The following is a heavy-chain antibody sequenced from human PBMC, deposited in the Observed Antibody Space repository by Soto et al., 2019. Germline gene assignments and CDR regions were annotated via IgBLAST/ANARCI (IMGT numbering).Heavy chain of an antibody. D-gene: IGHD3-3*01. V-gene: IGHV4-31*03. CDR1: GGSFSSGGYY. J-gene: IGHJ6*02. CDR2: IYYSGST. Sequence: PSETLSLTCTVSGGSFSSGGYYWSWIRQHPGKGLEWIGYIYYSGSTYYNPSLKSRVTISVDTSKNQFSLKLSSVTAADTAVYYCARDLWSGYGMDVWGQGTTVTVSS. CDR3: ARDLWSGYGMDV.